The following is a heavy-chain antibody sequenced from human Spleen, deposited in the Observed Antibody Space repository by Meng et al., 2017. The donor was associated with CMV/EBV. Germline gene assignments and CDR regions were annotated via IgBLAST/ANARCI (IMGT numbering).Heavy chain of an antibody. Sequence: GESLKISCAASGFTFSSYSMNWVRQAPGKGLEWVSYISSSSSTIYYADSVKGRFTISRDNAKNSLFLQMNSLRAEDTAVYYCARDPLRYSGSYARADPWFDAWGQGTLVTVSS. D-gene: IGHD1-26*01. V-gene: IGHV3-48*04. CDR1: GFTFSSYS. J-gene: IGHJ5*02. CDR2: ISSSSSTI. CDR3: ARDPLRYSGSYARADPWFDA.